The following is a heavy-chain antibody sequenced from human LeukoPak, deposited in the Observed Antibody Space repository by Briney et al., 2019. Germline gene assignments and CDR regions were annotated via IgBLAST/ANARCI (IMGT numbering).Heavy chain of an antibody. CDR3: GRDDHYNYNGTDV. CDR1: GFIFTNYD. V-gene: IGHV3-13*01. D-gene: IGHD5-24*01. J-gene: IGHJ6*02. CDR2: IGPTGDT. Sequence: GGSLRLSCAASGFIFTNYDMHWVRQTPGKGLEWVSAIGPTGDTYYADSVRGRFTTSRENAKNSFYLQMNSLRAGDTAVYYCGRDDHYNYNGTDVWGQGTTVIASS.